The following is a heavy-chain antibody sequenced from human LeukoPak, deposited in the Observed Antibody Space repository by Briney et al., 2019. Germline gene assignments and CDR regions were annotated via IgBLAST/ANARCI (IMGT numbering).Heavy chain of an antibody. Sequence: SETLSLTCAVSGGSISSYYWSWIRQPPGKGLEWIGSIYYSGKTYYNPSLKSRVTISVDTSKNQFSLKLRFVTAADTAVYYCARVRCSGGSCPYYYYYYYMDVWGKGTTVTVSS. CDR1: GGSISSYY. J-gene: IGHJ6*03. D-gene: IGHD2-15*01. V-gene: IGHV4-59*01. CDR3: ARVRCSGGSCPYYYYYYYMDV. CDR2: IYYSGKT.